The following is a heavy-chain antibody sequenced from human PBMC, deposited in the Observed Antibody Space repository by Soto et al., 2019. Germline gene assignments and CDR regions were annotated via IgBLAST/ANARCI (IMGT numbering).Heavy chain of an antibody. CDR3: ARDRPYCSGGSCYSFDY. CDR1: GFTVSSNY. Sequence: EVQLVESGGGLVQPGGSLRLSCEASGFTVSSNYMSWVRQAPGKGLEWVSVIHSGGSTYYADSVKGRFTISRHNSKNTLYLQMNSLRGEDTAVYYCARDRPYCSGGSCYSFDYWGQGTLVTVSS. CDR2: IHSGGST. D-gene: IGHD2-15*01. V-gene: IGHV3-53*04. J-gene: IGHJ4*02.